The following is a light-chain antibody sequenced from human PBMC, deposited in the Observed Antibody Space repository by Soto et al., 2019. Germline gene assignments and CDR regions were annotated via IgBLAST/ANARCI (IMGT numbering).Light chain of an antibody. J-gene: IGKJ5*01. CDR2: AAS. V-gene: IGKV1-8*01. Sequence: AMRMTQSPSSRSASTGDRVTITCRASQGISSYLAWYQQKPGKAPKLLIYAASTLQSGVPSRFSGSGSGTDFTITISCLQSEDFATYYCQQYYSYPRTFGQGTRLEIK. CDR3: QQYYSYPRT. CDR1: QGISSY.